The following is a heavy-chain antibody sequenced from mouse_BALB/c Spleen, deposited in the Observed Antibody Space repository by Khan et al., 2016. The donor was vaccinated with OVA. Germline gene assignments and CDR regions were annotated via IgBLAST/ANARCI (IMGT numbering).Heavy chain of an antibody. D-gene: IGHD2-10*02. Sequence: EVQLVESGPGLVKPSQSLSLTCTVTGYSITSDYAWNWIRQFPGNKLEWMGFISYSGNTKYNPSLKSRISMTRDTSKNQFFLQLNSVTAEDTATYYGARVYGGDFDYWGQGTTLIVSS. CDR3: ARVYGGDFDY. V-gene: IGHV3-2*02. J-gene: IGHJ2*01. CDR1: GYSITSDYA. CDR2: ISYSGNT.